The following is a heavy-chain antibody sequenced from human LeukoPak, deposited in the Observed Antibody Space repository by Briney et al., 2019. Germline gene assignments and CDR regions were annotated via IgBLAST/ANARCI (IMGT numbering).Heavy chain of an antibody. Sequence: GGSLRLSCAASGFTVSSYAMHWVRQPIGKGLEWVSALGIAGDTFYPGTVKGRFTISRENARNSLYLQMNSLRAEDTAMYYCARQMQSHGNFDSWGQGTLVTVSS. D-gene: IGHD1-26*01. CDR2: LGIAGDT. CDR3: ARQMQSHGNFDS. CDR1: GFTVSSYA. V-gene: IGHV3-13*01. J-gene: IGHJ4*02.